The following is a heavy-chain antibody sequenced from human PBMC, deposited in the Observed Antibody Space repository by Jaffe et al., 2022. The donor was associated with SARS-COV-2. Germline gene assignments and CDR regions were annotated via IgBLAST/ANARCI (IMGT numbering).Heavy chain of an antibody. Sequence: QVQLVQSGAEVKKPGASVKVSCKASGYTFTSYYMHWVRQAPGQGLEWMGIINPSGGSTSYAQKLQGRVTMTRDTSTSTVYMELSSLRSEDTAVYYCARGWQTTMVRGVNPPYAFDIWGQGTMVTVSS. V-gene: IGHV1-46*04. J-gene: IGHJ3*02. CDR2: INPSGGST. CDR3: ARGWQTTMVRGVNPPYAFDI. CDR1: GYTFTSYY. D-gene: IGHD3-10*01.